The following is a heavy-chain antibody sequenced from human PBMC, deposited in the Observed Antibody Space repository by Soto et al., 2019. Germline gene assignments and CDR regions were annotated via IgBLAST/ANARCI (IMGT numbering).Heavy chain of an antibody. CDR3: ARDLTWRYSGGSCYRY. D-gene: IGHD2-15*01. J-gene: IGHJ4*02. V-gene: IGHV1-18*04. CDR1: GYTFTSYG. CDR2: ISAYNGNT. Sequence: QVQLVQSGAEVKKPGPSVKVSCKASGYTFTSYGISWVRQAPGQGLEWMGWISAYNGNTNYAQKLQGRVTMTTDTSTSTAYMELRSLRSDDTAVYNCARDLTWRYSGGSCYRYWGQGTLVTVSS.